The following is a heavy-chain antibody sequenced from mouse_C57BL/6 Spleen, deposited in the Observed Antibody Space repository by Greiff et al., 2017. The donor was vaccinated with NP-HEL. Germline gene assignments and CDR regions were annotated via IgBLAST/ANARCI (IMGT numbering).Heavy chain of an antibody. Sequence: EVQLVESGEELVQPKGSLKLSCAASGFSFNTYAMNWVRQAPGKGLEWVARIRSKSNNYATYYADSVKDRFTISRDDSESMLYLQMNNLKTEDTAMYYCVRHRQDYYAMDYWGQGTSVTVSS. J-gene: IGHJ4*01. CDR3: VRHRQDYYAMDY. D-gene: IGHD6-1*01. V-gene: IGHV10-1*01. CDR1: GFSFNTYA. CDR2: IRSKSNNYAT.